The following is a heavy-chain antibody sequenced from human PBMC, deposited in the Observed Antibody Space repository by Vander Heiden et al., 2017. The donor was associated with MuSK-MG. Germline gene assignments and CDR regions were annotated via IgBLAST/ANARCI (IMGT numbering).Heavy chain of an antibody. D-gene: IGHD3-9*01. CDR2: ISGSGGST. V-gene: IGHV3-23*01. J-gene: IGHJ3*02. Sequence: EVQLLESGGGLVQPGGSLRLSCAASGFTFSSHAMGWVGQAPGKGREWVSAISGSGGSTYYADSVKGRFTISRDNSKNTLYLQMNSLRAEDTAVYYCAKGILTGYYTNAFDIWGQGTMVTVSS. CDR1: GFTFSSHA. CDR3: AKGILTGYYTNAFDI.